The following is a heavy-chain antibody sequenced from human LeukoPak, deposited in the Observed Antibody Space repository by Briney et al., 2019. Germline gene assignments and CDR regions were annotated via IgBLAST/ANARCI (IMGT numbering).Heavy chain of an antibody. Sequence: SQTLSLTCAISGDSVSSNSATWNWIRQSPSRGLEWLGRTYYRSNWYNDYAVSVKSRISINPDTSKNQFSLQLNSVTPEDTAVYFCARYMSSSKIFDYWGQGTLVTVSS. CDR2: TYYRSNWYN. D-gene: IGHD6-6*01. V-gene: IGHV6-1*01. CDR3: ARYMSSSKIFDY. J-gene: IGHJ4*02. CDR1: GDSVSSNSAT.